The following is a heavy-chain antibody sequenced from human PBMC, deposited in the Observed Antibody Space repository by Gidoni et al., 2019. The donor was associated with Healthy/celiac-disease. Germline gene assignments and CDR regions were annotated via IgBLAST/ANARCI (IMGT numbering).Heavy chain of an antibody. CDR3: VTTTVVTPAVDDAFDI. D-gene: IGHD4-17*01. CDR1: GYSVTSYW. J-gene: IGHJ3*02. V-gene: IGHV5-51*03. CDR2: IYPGDSDT. Sequence: EVKLVQAGAEAKKPGESLKIACKGAGYSVTSYWIGWVRQMPGKGLEWMGIIYPGDSDTRYSPSFQGQVTISADKSISTAYLQWSSLKASDPAMYYYVTTTVVTPAVDDAFDIWGQGTMVTVSS.